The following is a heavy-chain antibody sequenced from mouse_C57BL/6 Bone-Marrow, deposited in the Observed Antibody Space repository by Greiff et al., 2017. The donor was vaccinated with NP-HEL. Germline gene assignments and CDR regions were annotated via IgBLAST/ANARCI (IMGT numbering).Heavy chain of an antibody. CDR1: GYTFTDYY. J-gene: IGHJ3*01. Sequence: EVQLQQSGPVLVKPGASVKMSCKASGYTFTDYYMNWVKQSHGKSLEWIGVINPYNGGTSYNQKFKGKATLTVDKSSSTAYMELNSLTSEDSAVYYGARSSIYYYGSSYSFAYWGQGTLVTVSA. CDR2: INPYNGGT. V-gene: IGHV1-19*01. D-gene: IGHD1-1*01. CDR3: ARSSIYYYGSSYSFAY.